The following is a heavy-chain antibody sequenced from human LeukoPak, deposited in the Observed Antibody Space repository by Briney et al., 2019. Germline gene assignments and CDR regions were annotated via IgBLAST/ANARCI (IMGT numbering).Heavy chain of an antibody. V-gene: IGHV4-38-2*02. D-gene: IGHD1-26*01. CDR2: IYHSGST. J-gene: IGHJ4*02. Sequence: SETLSLTCTVSGYSISSGYYWGWIRQPPGKGLEWIGSIYHSGSTYYNPSLKSRVTISVDTSKNQFSLKLSSVTAADTAVYYCARGVSGSYYALDSWGQGTLVTVSS. CDR3: ARGVSGSYYALDS. CDR1: GYSISSGYY.